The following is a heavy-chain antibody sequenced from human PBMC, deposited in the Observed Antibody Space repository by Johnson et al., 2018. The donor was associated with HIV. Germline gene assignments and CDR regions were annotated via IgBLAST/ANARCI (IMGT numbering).Heavy chain of an antibody. CDR3: ARKQWLEIPSDALDV. Sequence: VQLVESGGGLVQPGGSLRLSCAASGFIFRNYWMHWVRQTPGKGLVWVARIYSDGSDTAYADSVKGRFTISRANAKKTLYLQMNSLRAEDTAVYHCARKQWLEIPSDALDVWGQGTMVTVSS. CDR1: GFIFRNYW. D-gene: IGHD6-19*01. J-gene: IGHJ3*01. V-gene: IGHV3-74*03. CDR2: IYSDGSDT.